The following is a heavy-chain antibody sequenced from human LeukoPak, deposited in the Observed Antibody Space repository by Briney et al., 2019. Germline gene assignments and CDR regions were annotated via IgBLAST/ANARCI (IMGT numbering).Heavy chain of an antibody. CDR3: GKRSDYGCNGNNFYY. CDR2: ISGRDSNT. J-gene: IGHJ4*02. CDR1: GFTFRSNG. Sequence: PGGSLRLSCSVSGFTFRSNGMCWLRQAPGKGLEWVSTISGRDSNTYYADSVEGRFTISRDNSKNTLYLQMKSLRAEDTALYYCGKRSDYGCNGNNFYYSGQGIPVTVSS. V-gene: IGHV3-23*01. D-gene: IGHD4-23*01.